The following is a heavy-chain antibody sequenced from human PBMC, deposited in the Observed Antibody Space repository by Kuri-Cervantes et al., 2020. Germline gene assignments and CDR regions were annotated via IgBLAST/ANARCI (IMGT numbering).Heavy chain of an antibody. CDR1: GFTFSDYY. Sequence: GGSLRLSCAASGFTFSDYYMSWIRQATGKGLEWVSYISSSGSTIYYADSVKGRFTISRDNAKNSLCPQMNSLRAEDTAVYYCARARSNFGSGSYVDYWGQGTLVTVSS. CDR3: ARARSNFGSGSYVDY. CDR2: ISSSGSTI. V-gene: IGHV3-11*01. J-gene: IGHJ4*02. D-gene: IGHD3-10*01.